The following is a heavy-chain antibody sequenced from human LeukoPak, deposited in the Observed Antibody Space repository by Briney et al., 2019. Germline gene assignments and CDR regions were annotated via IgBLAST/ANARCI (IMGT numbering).Heavy chain of an antibody. Sequence: ASVKVSCKASGYTFTSYYMHWVRQAPGQGLEWMGIINPSGGSTSYAQKFQGRVTMTRDTSTSTVYIELSSLRSEDTAVYYCARDILLCYYDSSGYCSGMDVWGQGTTVTVSS. J-gene: IGHJ6*02. CDR2: INPSGGST. CDR3: ARDILLCYYDSSGYCSGMDV. V-gene: IGHV1-46*01. D-gene: IGHD3-22*01. CDR1: GYTFTSYY.